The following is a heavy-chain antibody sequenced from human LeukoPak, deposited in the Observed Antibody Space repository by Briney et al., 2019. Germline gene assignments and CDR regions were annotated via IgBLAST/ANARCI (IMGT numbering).Heavy chain of an antibody. J-gene: IGHJ4*02. D-gene: IGHD1-7*01. CDR2: INPNSGGT. CDR1: GITFSTYG. Sequence: GGSLRLSCAASGITFSTYGMHWVRQAPGQGLEWMGWINPNSGGTNYAQKFQGRVTMTTDTSISTAYMELSRLRSDDTAVYYCAREELLAFDYWGQGSLVTVSS. V-gene: IGHV1-2*02. CDR3: AREELLAFDY.